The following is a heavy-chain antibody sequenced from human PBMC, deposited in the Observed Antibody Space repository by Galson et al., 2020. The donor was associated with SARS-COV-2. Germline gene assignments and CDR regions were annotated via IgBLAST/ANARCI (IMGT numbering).Heavy chain of an antibody. J-gene: IGHJ4*02. D-gene: IGHD5-12*01. CDR2: FDPEDGET. V-gene: IGHV1-24*01. Sequence: ASVKVSCKVSGYTLTELSMHWVRQAPGKGLEWMGGFDPEDGETIYAQKFQGRVTMIEDTSTDTAYMELSSLRSEDTAVYYCATVVYASGYVGAHPNYFDYWGQGTLVTVSS. CDR1: GYTLTELS. CDR3: ATVVYASGYVGAHPNYFDY.